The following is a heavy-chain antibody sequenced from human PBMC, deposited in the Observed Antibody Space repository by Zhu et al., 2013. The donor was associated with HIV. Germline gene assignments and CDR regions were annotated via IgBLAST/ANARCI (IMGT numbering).Heavy chain of an antibody. J-gene: IGHJ4*02. CDR2: ISAYNGNT. D-gene: IGHD3-16*02. Sequence: QVQLVQSGAEVKKPGSSVKVSCKASGYTFTSYGISWVRQAPGQGLEWMGWISAYNGNTNYAQKLQGRVTMTTDTSTSTAYMELRSLRSDDTAVYYCARGHDYIWGSYRPGSFDYWGQGTLVTVSS. CDR1: GYTFTSYG. CDR3: ARGHDYIWGSYRPGSFDY. V-gene: IGHV1-18*01.